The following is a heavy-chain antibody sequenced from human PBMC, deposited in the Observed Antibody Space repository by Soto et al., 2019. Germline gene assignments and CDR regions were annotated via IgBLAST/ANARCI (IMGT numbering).Heavy chain of an antibody. V-gene: IGHV3-23*01. D-gene: IGHD3-9*01. J-gene: IGHJ4*02. CDR1: GFTFSSYA. CDR3: AKGKGSEYYDILTVFDY. Sequence: PGGSLRLSCAASGFTFSSYAMSWVRQAPGKGLEWVSAISGSGGSTYYADSVKGRFTISRDNSKNTLYLQMNSLRAEDTAVYYCAKGKGSEYYDILTVFDYWGQGTLVTVS. CDR2: ISGSGGST.